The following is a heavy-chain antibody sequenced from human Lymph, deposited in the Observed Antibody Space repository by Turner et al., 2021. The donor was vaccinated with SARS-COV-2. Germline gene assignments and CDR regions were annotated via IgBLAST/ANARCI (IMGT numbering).Heavy chain of an antibody. V-gene: IGHV1-69*01. Sequence: QVQLVQSGAEVKNPGSSVKVSCKASGGIFSSYGISWVRQAPGQGLEWMGGIIPIFGTANYAQKLQGRVTITADESTSTAYMELSSLRSEDTAVYYCASFGGDDVFDYWGQGTLVTVSS. CDR3: ASFGGDDVFDY. J-gene: IGHJ4*02. D-gene: IGHD3-10*01. CDR2: IIPIFGTA. CDR1: GGIFSSYG.